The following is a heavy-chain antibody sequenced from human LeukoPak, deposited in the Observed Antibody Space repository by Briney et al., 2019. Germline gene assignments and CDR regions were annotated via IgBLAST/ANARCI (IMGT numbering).Heavy chain of an antibody. CDR1: GYTFSSYD. J-gene: IGHJ6*03. CDR2: MNPNSGNT. D-gene: IGHD3/OR15-3a*01. V-gene: IGHV1-8*01. Sequence: ASVKVSCKASGYTFSSYDINWVRQATGQGPEWMGWMNPNSGNTGYAQKFQGRVTMTKNTSITTAYMDLSSLRSEDTAVYYCARALSWTTESYYYMDVWGKGTTVTVSS. CDR3: ARALSWTTESYYYMDV.